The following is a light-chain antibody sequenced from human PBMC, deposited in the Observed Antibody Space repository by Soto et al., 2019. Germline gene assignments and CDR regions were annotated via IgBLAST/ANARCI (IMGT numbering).Light chain of an antibody. V-gene: IGKV1-5*01. Sequence: TITCRASQSISRSLAWYQQKPGKAPNLLIYDASSLGGGVPSRFSGSGFGTEFTLTITNLQPADFATYYCQQYSDFLISFGPGTKVDIK. J-gene: IGKJ3*01. CDR1: QSISRS. CDR2: DAS. CDR3: QQYSDFLIS.